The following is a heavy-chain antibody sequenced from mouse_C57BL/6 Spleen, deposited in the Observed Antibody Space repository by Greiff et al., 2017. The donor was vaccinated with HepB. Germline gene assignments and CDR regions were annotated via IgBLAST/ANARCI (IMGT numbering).Heavy chain of an antibody. CDR1: GYAFSSYW. J-gene: IGHJ2*01. CDR3: ARGGVATPDY. CDR2: IYPGDGDT. V-gene: IGHV1-80*01. D-gene: IGHD1-1*01. Sequence: VKLMESGAELVKPGASVKISCKASGYAFSSYWMNWVKQRPGKGLEWIGQIYPGDGDTNYNGKFKGKATLTADKSSSTAYMQLSSLTSEDSAVYFCARGGVATPDYWGQGTTLTVSS.